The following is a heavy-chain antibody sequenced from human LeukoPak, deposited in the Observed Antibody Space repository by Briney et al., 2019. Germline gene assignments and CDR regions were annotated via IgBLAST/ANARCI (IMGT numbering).Heavy chain of an antibody. Sequence: PSETLSLTCTVSGYSISSGYYWGWIRQPPGKGLEWIGSIYHSGSTYYNPSLKSRVTISVDTSKNQFSLKLSSVTAADTAVYYCATRYSSSWGKKNPDAFDIWGQGTMVTVSS. CDR3: ATRYSSSWGKKNPDAFDI. CDR2: IYHSGST. V-gene: IGHV4-38-2*02. CDR1: GYSISSGYY. D-gene: IGHD6-13*01. J-gene: IGHJ3*02.